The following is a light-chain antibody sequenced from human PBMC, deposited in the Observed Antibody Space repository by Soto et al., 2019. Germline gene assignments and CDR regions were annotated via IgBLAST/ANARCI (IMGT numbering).Light chain of an antibody. Sequence: EIVLTQSPATLSVSPGERATLSCRAGQGVTTNFAWYQQKSGQSPRLLIYDVSTRATGIPARFSGSGSGTEFTLTISSLQSEDFAVYYCQQYNNWPPITFGQGTRLEI. J-gene: IGKJ5*01. CDR2: DVS. CDR1: QGVTTN. CDR3: QQYNNWPPIT. V-gene: IGKV3-15*01.